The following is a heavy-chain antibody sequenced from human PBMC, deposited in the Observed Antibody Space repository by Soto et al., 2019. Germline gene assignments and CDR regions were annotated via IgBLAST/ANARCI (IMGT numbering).Heavy chain of an antibody. V-gene: IGHV1-3*01. CDR1: GYTFTSYA. J-gene: IGHJ5*02. Sequence: ASVKVSCKASGYTFTSYAMHWVRQAPGQRLEWMGWINAGNGNTKYSQKFQGRVTITRDTSASTAYMELSSLRSEDTAVYYCARGGYDFWSGYYIWDNWFDPWGQGTLVTVSS. D-gene: IGHD3-3*01. CDR3: ARGGYDFWSGYYIWDNWFDP. CDR2: INAGNGNT.